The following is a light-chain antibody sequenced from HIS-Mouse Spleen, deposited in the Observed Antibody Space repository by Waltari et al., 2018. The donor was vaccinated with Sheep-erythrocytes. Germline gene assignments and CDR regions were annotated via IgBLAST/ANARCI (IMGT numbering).Light chain of an antibody. CDR3: CSYAGSYNHV. CDR1: SSDVGGYNY. CDR2: DVS. Sequence: QSALTQPRSVSGSPGQSVTISCTGTSSDVGGYNYVSWYQQHPGKAPKPMIYDVSKRPSCVPHRFSGSTSGNTASLTISGLQAEDEADYYCCSYAGSYNHVFATGTKVTVL. V-gene: IGLV2-11*01. J-gene: IGLJ1*01.